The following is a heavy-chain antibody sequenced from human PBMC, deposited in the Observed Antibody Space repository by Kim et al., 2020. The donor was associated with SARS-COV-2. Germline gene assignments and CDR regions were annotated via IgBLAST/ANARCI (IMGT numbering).Heavy chain of an antibody. D-gene: IGHD1-26*01. Sequence: SETLSLTCAVYGGSFSGYYWSWIRQPPGKGLEWIGEINHSGSTNYNPSLKSRVTISVDTSKNQFSLKLSSVTAADTAVYYCARVRFVGKAFDYWGQGTLVTVSS. CDR1: GGSFSGYY. CDR3: ARVRFVGKAFDY. V-gene: IGHV4-34*01. CDR2: INHSGST. J-gene: IGHJ4*02.